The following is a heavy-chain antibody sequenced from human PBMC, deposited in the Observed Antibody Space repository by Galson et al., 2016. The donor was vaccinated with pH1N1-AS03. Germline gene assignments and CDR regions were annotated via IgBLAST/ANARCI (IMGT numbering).Heavy chain of an antibody. CDR2: LNWNSGTI. CDR1: GFTFDDYA. CDR3: AKDKWAVAGSADSYFDY. J-gene: IGHJ4*02. D-gene: IGHD6-19*01. V-gene: IGHV3-9*01. Sequence: SLRLSCAASGFTFDDYAMHWVRQTPGKGLEWVSGLNWNSGTIGYADSVKGRFTISRDNAKHSLYLQMNRLRAEDTALYYCAKDKWAVAGSADSYFDYWGQGTLVTVSS.